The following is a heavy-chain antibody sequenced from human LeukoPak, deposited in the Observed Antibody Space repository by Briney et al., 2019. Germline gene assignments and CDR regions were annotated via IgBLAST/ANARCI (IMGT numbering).Heavy chain of an antibody. J-gene: IGHJ4*02. V-gene: IGHV3-23*01. CDR3: AKSAAYGSGSYYHY. D-gene: IGHD3-10*01. CDR1: GFTFSSYA. Sequence: GGPLRLSCAASGFTFSSYAMSWVRQAPGKGLEWVSAISGSGGSTYYADSVKGRFTISRDNSKNTLYLQMNSLRAEDAAVYYCAKSAAYGSGSYYHYWGQGTLVTVSS. CDR2: ISGSGGST.